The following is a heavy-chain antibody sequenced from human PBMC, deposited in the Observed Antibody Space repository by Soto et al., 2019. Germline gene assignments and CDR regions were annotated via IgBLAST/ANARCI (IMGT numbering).Heavy chain of an antibody. CDR2: ISAYNGNT. Sequence: GASVKVSCKTSGYRFSDYGISWVRQAPGQGLEWMGWISAYNGNTNYAQKLQGRVTMTTDTSTSTAYMELRSLRSDDAAVYYCARDVTTMVRGNLFKRALETTHYGMDVWGQGTTVTVSS. CDR1: GYRFSDYG. V-gene: IGHV1-18*01. CDR3: ARDVTTMVRGNLFKRALETTHYGMDV. J-gene: IGHJ6*02. D-gene: IGHD3-10*01.